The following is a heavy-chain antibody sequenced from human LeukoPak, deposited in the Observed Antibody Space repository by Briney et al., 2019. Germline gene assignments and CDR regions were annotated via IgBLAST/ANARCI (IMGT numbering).Heavy chain of an antibody. Sequence: GGSLRLYCAASGFTFSSYAMHWVRQAAGKGLEWVAVISYDGSNKYYADSVKGRFTISRDNSKNTLYLQMNSLRAEDTAVYYCARDHSYDSSGYYWDDAFDIWGQGTMVTVSS. CDR3: ARDHSYDSSGYYWDDAFDI. CDR1: GFTFSSYA. CDR2: ISYDGSNK. J-gene: IGHJ3*02. D-gene: IGHD3-22*01. V-gene: IGHV3-30-3*01.